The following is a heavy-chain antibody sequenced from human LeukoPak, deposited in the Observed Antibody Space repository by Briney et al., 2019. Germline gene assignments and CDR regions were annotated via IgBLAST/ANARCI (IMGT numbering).Heavy chain of an antibody. J-gene: IGHJ4*02. CDR1: GFTFSSYA. CDR3: AKAGEVWLVVYYFDY. D-gene: IGHD3-10*01. Sequence: GESLRLSCAASGFTFSSYAMSWVRQAPGKGLEWVSAISGSGGSTYYADSVKGRFTISRDNSKNTLYLQMNSLRAGDTAVYYCAKAGEVWLVVYYFDYWGQGTLVTVSS. CDR2: ISGSGGST. V-gene: IGHV3-23*01.